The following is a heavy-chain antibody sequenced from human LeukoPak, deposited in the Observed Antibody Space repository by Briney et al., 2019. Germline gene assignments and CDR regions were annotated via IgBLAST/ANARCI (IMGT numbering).Heavy chain of an antibody. D-gene: IGHD3-22*01. CDR1: GGSISSSSYY. CDR3: ARQARGTYYYDSSGYLDY. V-gene: IGHV4-39*01. CDR2: IYYSGST. Sequence: PSETLSLTCTVSGGSISSSSYYWGWIRQPPGKGLECIGSIYYSGSTYYNPSLKSRVTIPVDASKNQFSLKLSSVTAADTAVYYCARQARGTYYYDSSGYLDYWGQGTLVTVPS. J-gene: IGHJ4*02.